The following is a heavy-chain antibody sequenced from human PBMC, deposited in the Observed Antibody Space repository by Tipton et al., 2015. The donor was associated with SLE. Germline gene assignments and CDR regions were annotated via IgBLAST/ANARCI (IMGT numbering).Heavy chain of an antibody. V-gene: IGHV4-34*01. CDR2: INHRGGT. CDR1: GGSFSGNY. J-gene: IGHJ3*02. CDR3: ARAPGIVGARGAFDI. D-gene: IGHD1-26*01. Sequence: TLSLTCAVFGGSFSGNYWIWIRQTPGKGLEWIGEINHRGGTNLNPSLESRVSVSKDTSKNQFSLKLTSVTAADTAVYYCARAPGIVGARGAFDIWGQGTMVTVSS.